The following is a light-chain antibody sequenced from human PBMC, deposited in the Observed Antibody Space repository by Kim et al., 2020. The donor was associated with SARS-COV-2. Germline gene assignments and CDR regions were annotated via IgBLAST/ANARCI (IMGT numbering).Light chain of an antibody. V-gene: IGKV1-6*01. CDR2: AAS. Sequence: AYVGDRVTITCRASQGIRNDLGWYQQRPGKAPRLLIYAASSLQEGVPSRFRGSGSGTDFTLTISSLQPEDSATYYCLQDANYPRTFGGGTKVDIK. J-gene: IGKJ4*01. CDR3: LQDANYPRT. CDR1: QGIRND.